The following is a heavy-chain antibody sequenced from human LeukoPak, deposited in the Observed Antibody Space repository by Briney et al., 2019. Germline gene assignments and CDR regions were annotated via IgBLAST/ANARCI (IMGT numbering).Heavy chain of an antibody. D-gene: IGHD5-18*01. CDR2: IRYDGSNK. Sequence: GGSLRLSCAASGFTFSSYGMHWVRQAPGKGLEWVAFIRYDGSNKYYADSVKGRFTISRDNSKNTLYLQMNSLRAEDTAVYYCAKWDTAMVSSCSDYWGQGTLVTVSS. CDR3: AKWDTAMVSSCSDY. J-gene: IGHJ4*02. V-gene: IGHV3-30*02. CDR1: GFTFSSYG.